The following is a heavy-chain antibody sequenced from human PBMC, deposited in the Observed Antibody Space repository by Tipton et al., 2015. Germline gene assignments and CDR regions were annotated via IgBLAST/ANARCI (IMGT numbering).Heavy chain of an antibody. Sequence: QVQLVQSGAEVKEAGASVKVSCKASGYTFTAYYLHWVRQAPGQGPEWLGWIHPKDGSTKYAQRFQDRVIMTRDTSTTTAYMALSSLRSDDTAEYYCSRDGQFYYGLDNYYSPGWFDPWGQGTLVTVSS. V-gene: IGHV1-2*02. CDR2: IHPKDGST. CDR1: GYTFTAYY. CDR3: SRDGQFYYGLDNYYSPGWFDP. J-gene: IGHJ5*02. D-gene: IGHD3-10*01.